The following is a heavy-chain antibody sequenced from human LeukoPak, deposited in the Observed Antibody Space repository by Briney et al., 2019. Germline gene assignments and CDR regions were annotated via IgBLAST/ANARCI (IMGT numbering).Heavy chain of an antibody. CDR1: GFTFSSYA. CDR2: ITASGGNT. CDR3: ARDVRGRDGYNYAY. J-gene: IGHJ4*02. D-gene: IGHD5-24*01. Sequence: GGSLRLSCAAFGFTFSSYAMGWVRQAPGKGLEWVSAITASGGNTYYADSVKGRFTISRDNSKNTLYLQVNSLRAEDTAVYYCARDVRGRDGYNYAYWGQGTLVTVSS. V-gene: IGHV3-23*01.